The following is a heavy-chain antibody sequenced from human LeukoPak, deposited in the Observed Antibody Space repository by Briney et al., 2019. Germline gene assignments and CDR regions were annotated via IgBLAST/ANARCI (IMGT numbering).Heavy chain of an antibody. D-gene: IGHD6-19*01. J-gene: IGHJ5*02. CDR3: ARDVAGSGGFDP. V-gene: IGHV3-21*01. CDR1: GFTFSSYS. Sequence: GGSLRLSCAASGFTFSSYSMNWVRQAPGKGLEWVSSISSSSSYIYYADSVKGRFTISRDNAKNSPFLQMNSLRAEDTAIYYCARDVAGSGGFDPWGQGTLVTVSS. CDR2: ISSSSSYI.